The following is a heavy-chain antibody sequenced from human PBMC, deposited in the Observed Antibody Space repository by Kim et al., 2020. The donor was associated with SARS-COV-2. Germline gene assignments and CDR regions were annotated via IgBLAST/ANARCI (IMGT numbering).Heavy chain of an antibody. D-gene: IGHD3-10*01. CDR1: GCSINSTSYY. CDR2: VYHSGTT. CDR3: ARNKGVVVRAVMMGWF. J-gene: IGHJ5*01. V-gene: IGHV4-39*01. Sequence: SETLSLMCTVSGCSINSTSYYWGWIRQPPGKGLEWIGSVYHSGTTYYNPSLESRVIISIDTSKNQVSLKQKSVTAADTAVYYCARNKGVVVRAVMMGWF.